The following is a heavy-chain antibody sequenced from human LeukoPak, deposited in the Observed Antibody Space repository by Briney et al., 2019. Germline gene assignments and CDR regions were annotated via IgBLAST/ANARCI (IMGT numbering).Heavy chain of an antibody. CDR2: IWYDGSNK. D-gene: IGHD2-8*02. J-gene: IGHJ3*02. CDR1: GFTFSSYG. Sequence: GGSLRLSCAASGFTFSSYGMHWVRQAPGEGLEWVAVIWYDGSNKYYADSVKGRFTISRDNSKNTLYLQMNSLRAEDTAVYYCARDALVVYAFDIWGQGTMVTVSS. V-gene: IGHV3-33*01. CDR3: ARDALVVYAFDI.